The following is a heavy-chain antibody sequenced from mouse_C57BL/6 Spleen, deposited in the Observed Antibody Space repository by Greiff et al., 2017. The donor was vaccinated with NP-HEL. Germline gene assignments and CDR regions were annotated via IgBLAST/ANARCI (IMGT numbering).Heavy chain of an antibody. D-gene: IGHD2-1*01. V-gene: IGHV5-4*01. CDR1: GFTFSSYA. Sequence: EVQLVESGGGLVKPGGSLKLSCAASGFTFSSYAMSWVRQTPEKRLEWVATISDGGSYTYYPDNVKGRFTISRDNATNNLYLQMSHLKSEDTAMYYCASPGNLGYWGQGTTLTVSS. CDR2: ISDGGSYT. J-gene: IGHJ2*01. CDR3: ASPGNLGY.